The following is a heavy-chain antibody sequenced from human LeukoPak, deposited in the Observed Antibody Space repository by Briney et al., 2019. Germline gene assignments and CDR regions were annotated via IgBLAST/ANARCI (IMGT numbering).Heavy chain of an antibody. V-gene: IGHV3-23*01. CDR2: ISGSGVNT. CDR3: AKGDRYCSGGSCYSPFDY. D-gene: IGHD2-15*01. CDR1: GFTFNTYA. Sequence: QPGGSLRLSCAASGFTFNTYAMTWVRQAPGKGLEWVSAISGSGVNTYYADSVKGRFTISRDNSKNTLYLQMNSLRAEDTAVYYCAKGDRYCSGGSCYSPFDYWGQGTLVTVSS. J-gene: IGHJ4*02.